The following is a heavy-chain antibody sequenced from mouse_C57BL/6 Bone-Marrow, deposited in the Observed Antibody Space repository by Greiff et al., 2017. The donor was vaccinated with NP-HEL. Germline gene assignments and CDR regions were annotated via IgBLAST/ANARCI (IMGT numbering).Heavy chain of an antibody. CDR3: TRSVYDGYYVIDY. D-gene: IGHD2-3*01. CDR1: GYTFTSYW. CDR2: IYPGNSDT. V-gene: IGHV1-5*01. Sequence: EVQLQESGTVLARPGASVKMSCKTSGYTFTSYWMHWVKQRPGQGLEWIGAIYPGNSDTSYNQKFKGKAKLTAVTSASTAYMELSSLTNEDSAVYYCTRSVYDGYYVIDYWGQGTTLTVSS. J-gene: IGHJ2*01.